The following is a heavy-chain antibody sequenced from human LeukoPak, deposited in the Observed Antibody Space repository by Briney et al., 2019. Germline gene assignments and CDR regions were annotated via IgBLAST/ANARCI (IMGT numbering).Heavy chain of an antibody. CDR2: IYYSGST. CDR1: GGSISSYY. J-gene: IGHJ4*02. Sequence: PSETLSLTCTVSGGSISSYYWSWIRQPPGKGLEWIGYIYYSGSTNYNPSLKSRVTISVDTSKNQFSLKLSSVTAADTAVYYCASGIGYYYDSSGYLGLDYWGQGTLVTVSS. CDR3: ASGIGYYYDSSGYLGLDY. V-gene: IGHV4-59*01. D-gene: IGHD3-22*01.